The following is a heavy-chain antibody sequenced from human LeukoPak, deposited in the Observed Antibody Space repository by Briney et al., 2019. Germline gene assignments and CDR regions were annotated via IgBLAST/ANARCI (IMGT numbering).Heavy chain of an antibody. CDR1: GYTFTTYA. CDR3: ARDERFLGWLLPEGNTVPFDI. D-gene: IGHD3-3*01. J-gene: IGHJ3*02. V-gene: IGHV1-18*01. Sequence: ASVKVSCKASGYTFTTYAINWVRQAPGQGLEWMGWISGYNGNTHHAQNLQDRLTMTTDTSTTTAYMELRSLRSDDTAVYYCARDERFLGWLLPEGNTVPFDIWGQGTMVTVSS. CDR2: ISGYNGNT.